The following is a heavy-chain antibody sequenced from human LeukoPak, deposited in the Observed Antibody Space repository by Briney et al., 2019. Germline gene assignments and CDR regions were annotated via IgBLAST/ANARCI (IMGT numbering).Heavy chain of an antibody. CDR3: ARDLPTGFGSTAY. J-gene: IGHJ4*02. Sequence: ASVTVSFMASGSAFTNNYVHWVRQAPGQGLEWMGIINPSRFATIYAPRFQGRVTMTRHTSTSTAYMELNSLRSEDTAVYYCARDLPTGFGSTAYWGQGTLVTVST. D-gene: IGHD3-16*01. V-gene: IGHV1-46*01. CDR1: GSAFTNNY. CDR2: INPSRFAT.